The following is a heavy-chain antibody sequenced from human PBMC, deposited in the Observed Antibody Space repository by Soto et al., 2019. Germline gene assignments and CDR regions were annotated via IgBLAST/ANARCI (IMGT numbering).Heavy chain of an antibody. CDR1: GYSFTTYG. CDR2: ISGYNGNT. CDR3: AREGPAPYYYYGMDV. J-gene: IGHJ6*02. V-gene: IGHV1-18*01. Sequence: QVQLVQSGGEVKKPGASVKVSCKTSGYSFTTYGISWVRQAPGQGLEWMGWISGYNGNTNYAQKFQGRFTMTTDTSTSTAYMELRSLRSDDTAVYYCAREGPAPYYYYGMDVWGQGSTVAVSS.